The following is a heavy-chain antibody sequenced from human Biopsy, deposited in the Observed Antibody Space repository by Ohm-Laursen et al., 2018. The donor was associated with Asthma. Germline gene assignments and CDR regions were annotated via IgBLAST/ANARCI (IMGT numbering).Heavy chain of an antibody. CDR1: GGTFNTYV. J-gene: IGHJ4*02. V-gene: IGHV1-69*13. D-gene: IGHD2-2*01. CDR3: ARKAGSCISRTCYSLDF. CDR2: INSGFGTT. Sequence: SVKVSCKPLGGTFNTYVIGWVRQAPGQGLGWMGGINSGFGTTTYPQKFQDRVTITADDSTSTVYMELSSLRSEDTAVYYCARKAGSCISRTCYSLDFWGQGTLVTVSS.